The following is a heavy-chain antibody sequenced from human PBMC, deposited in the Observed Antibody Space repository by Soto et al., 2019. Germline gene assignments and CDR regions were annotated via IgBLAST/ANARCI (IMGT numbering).Heavy chain of an antibody. D-gene: IGHD3-22*01. CDR2: IYYSGST. CDR3: ARLQWLLLYNWFDP. Sequence: QLQLQESGPGLVKPSETLSLTCTVSGGSISSSSYYWGWIRQPPGKGLEWIGSIYYSGSTYYNPSLKSRVTIAVDTSKNQFSRKLSSVTAADTAVYYCARLQWLLLYNWFDPWGQGTLVTVSS. CDR1: GGSISSSSYY. J-gene: IGHJ5*02. V-gene: IGHV4-39*01.